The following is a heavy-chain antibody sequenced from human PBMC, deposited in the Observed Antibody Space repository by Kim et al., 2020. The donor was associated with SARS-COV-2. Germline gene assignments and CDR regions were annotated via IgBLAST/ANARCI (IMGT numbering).Heavy chain of an antibody. CDR2: ISLSSNTI. D-gene: IGHD6-19*01. CDR1: GFTFSNYN. V-gene: IGHV3-48*02. Sequence: GGSLRLSCAASGFTFSNYNMNWVRQAPGKGLEWVSHISLSSNTIYYSESVKGRFTTSRDNAKNSLYLQMNSLRDEDTAVYYCARSEQWLGRLDWFDPWGQGTLVTVSS. CDR3: ARSEQWLGRLDWFDP. J-gene: IGHJ5*02.